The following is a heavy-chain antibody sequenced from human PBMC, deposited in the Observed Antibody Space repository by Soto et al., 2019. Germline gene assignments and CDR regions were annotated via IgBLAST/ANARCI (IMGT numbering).Heavy chain of an antibody. CDR1: GFTFSSYW. V-gene: IGHV3-74*01. J-gene: IGHJ4*02. Sequence: EVQLVESGGGLVQPGGSLRLSCAASGFTFSSYWMHWVRQAPGKGLVWVSRINSDGSSTSYADSVKVRFTISRDNAKNSLYLQMNSLRAEDTAVYYCAVAVAGPTAIGYWGQGTLVTVSS. CDR3: AVAVAGPTAIGY. CDR2: INSDGSST. D-gene: IGHD6-19*01.